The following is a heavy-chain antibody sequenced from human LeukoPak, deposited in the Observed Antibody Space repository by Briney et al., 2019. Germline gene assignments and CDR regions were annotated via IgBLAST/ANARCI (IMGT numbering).Heavy chain of an antibody. CDR2: ISSSSSYI. CDR1: GFTFSSYS. Sequence: GGSLRLSCAASGFTFSSYSMNWVRQAPGKGLEWVSSISSSSSYIYYADSVKGRFTISRDNAKNSLYLQTNSLRAEDTAVYYCARDYDVDTAIQTTTFDYWGQGTLVTVSS. D-gene: IGHD5-18*01. J-gene: IGHJ4*02. V-gene: IGHV3-21*01. CDR3: ARDYDVDTAIQTTTFDY.